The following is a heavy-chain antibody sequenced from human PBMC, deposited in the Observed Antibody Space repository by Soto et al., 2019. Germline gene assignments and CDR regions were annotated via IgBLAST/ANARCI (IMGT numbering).Heavy chain of an antibody. CDR1: GYTFTSYD. J-gene: IGHJ4*02. V-gene: IGHV1-8*01. D-gene: IGHD2-15*01. CDR2: MNPNSGHT. CDR3: ARPLYCSGGSCSGLYDY. Sequence: QVQLVQSGAEVKTPGASVKVSCKASGYTFTSYDINWVRQATGQGLEWMGWMNPNSGHTGYAQKFPGRVTMARNSSISTAYLELSSLKSEDTAVYYCARPLYCSGGSCSGLYDYWGQGTLVTVSS.